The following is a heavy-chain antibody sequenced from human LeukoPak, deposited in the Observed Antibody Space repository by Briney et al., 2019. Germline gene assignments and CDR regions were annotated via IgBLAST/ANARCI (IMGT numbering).Heavy chain of an antibody. CDR2: IYSGGST. J-gene: IGHJ6*02. CDR1: GFTVSSNY. Sequence: GGSLRLSCAASGFTVSSNYMSWVRQAPGKGLEWVSVIYSGGSTYYADSVKGRFTISRDNSKNTLYLQMNSLRAGDTAVYYCARDLRYFDWLLSHYYYYYGMDVWGQGTTVTVSS. CDR3: ARDLRYFDWLLSHYYYYYGMDV. V-gene: IGHV3-66*01. D-gene: IGHD3-9*01.